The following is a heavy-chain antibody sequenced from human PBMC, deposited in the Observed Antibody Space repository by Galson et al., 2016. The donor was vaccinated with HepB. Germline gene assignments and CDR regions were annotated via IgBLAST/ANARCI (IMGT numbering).Heavy chain of an antibody. D-gene: IGHD6-6*01. V-gene: IGHV3-53*01. CDR1: GLIVRSNF. CDR2: IYNDGDT. Sequence: SLRLSCAASGLIVRSNFMTWVRQGPGKGLEWVATIYNDGDTFYADSVKGRFSISRHNSNNKLYLQMSNVTRDDTAVYYCARDGSEHGRSSGGGMDVWGQGTTVTVSS. J-gene: IGHJ6*02. CDR3: ARDGSEHGRSSGGGMDV.